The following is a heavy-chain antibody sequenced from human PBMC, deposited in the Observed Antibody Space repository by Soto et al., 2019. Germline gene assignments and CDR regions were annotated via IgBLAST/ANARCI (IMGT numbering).Heavy chain of an antibody. CDR1: GGSISSGGYY. Sequence: QVQLQESGPGLVKPSQTLSLTCTVSGGSISSGGYYWSWIRQHPGKGLEWIGYIYYSGSTYYNPSLKSRVNISVDTSKNQVSLKPSYVTAGDRAGYYCAQYYYDSSGYFDSWGQGTLVTVS. D-gene: IGHD3-22*01. CDR2: IYYSGST. CDR3: AQYYYDSSGYFDS. J-gene: IGHJ4*02. V-gene: IGHV4-31*03.